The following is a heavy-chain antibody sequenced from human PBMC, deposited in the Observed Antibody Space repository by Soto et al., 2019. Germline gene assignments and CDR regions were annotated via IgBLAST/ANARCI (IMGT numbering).Heavy chain of an antibody. CDR2: INHSGST. J-gene: IGHJ6*02. D-gene: IGHD1-26*01. CDR3: ARLLSVGATRLYYYYGMDV. Sequence: PWETLSLTCAVYGGSFSGYYWSWIRQPPGKGLEWIGEINHSGSTNYNPSLKSRVTISVDTSKNQFSLKLSSVTAADTAVYYCARLLSVGATRLYYYYGMDVWGQGTTVTVSS. V-gene: IGHV4-34*01. CDR1: GGSFSGYY.